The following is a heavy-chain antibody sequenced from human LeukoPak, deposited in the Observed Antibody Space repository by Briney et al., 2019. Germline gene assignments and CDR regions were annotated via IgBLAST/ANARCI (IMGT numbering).Heavy chain of an antibody. D-gene: IGHD3-22*01. CDR2: MYYSGTT. CDR1: DGSISNYY. V-gene: IGHV4-59*01. CDR3: ARGLYYDDSAYYDY. J-gene: IGHJ4*02. Sequence: SETLSLTCTVSDGSISNYYWSWIRQPPGKGLEWIGFMYYSGTTNFNPSLKSRVTISVDTSKNQFSLKLSSVTAADTAVCYCARGLYYDDSAYYDYWGQGTLVTVSS.